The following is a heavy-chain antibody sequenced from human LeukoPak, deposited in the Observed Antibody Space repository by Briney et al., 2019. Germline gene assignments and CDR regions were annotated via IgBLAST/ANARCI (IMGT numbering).Heavy chain of an antibody. CDR3: ARIVGATRLDY. CDR2: IYYSGST. Sequence: SETLSLTCTVSGGSISSYYWSWIRKPPGKGLEWIGYIYYSGSTNYNPSLKSRVTISVDTSKNQFSLKLSSVTAADTAVYYCARIVGATRLDYWGQGTLVTVSS. J-gene: IGHJ4*02. CDR1: GGSISSYY. D-gene: IGHD1-26*01. V-gene: IGHV4-59*01.